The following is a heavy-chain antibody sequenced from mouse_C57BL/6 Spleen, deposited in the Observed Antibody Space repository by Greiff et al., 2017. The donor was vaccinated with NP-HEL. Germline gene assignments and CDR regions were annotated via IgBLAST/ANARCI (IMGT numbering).Heavy chain of an antibody. Sequence: VQLQQSGAELARPGASVKLSCKASGYTFTSYGISWVKQRTGQGLEWIGEIYPRSGNTYYNEKFKGKATLTADKSSSTAYMELRSLTSEDSAVYFCARSLIYYDPMDYWGQSTTLTVSS. CDR2: IYPRSGNT. V-gene: IGHV1-81*01. D-gene: IGHD2-4*01. J-gene: IGHJ2*01. CDR1: GYTFTSYG. CDR3: ARSLIYYDPMDY.